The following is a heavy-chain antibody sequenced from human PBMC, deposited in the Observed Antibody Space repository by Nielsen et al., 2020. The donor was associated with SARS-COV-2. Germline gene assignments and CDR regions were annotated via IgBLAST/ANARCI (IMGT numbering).Heavy chain of an antibody. CDR3: ARGGLVVVDSFDY. CDR2: INSSGGRT. V-gene: IGHV1-46*01. Sequence: ASMKVSCKTSGYTFTSHYVHWVRQAPGQGLEWMGLINSSGGRTIYAQMFQGRVTVTRDTSTSTVYMELSSLRSEDTAVYYCARGGLVVVDSFDYWGQGTLVTVSS. J-gene: IGHJ4*02. D-gene: IGHD2-15*01. CDR1: GYTFTSHY.